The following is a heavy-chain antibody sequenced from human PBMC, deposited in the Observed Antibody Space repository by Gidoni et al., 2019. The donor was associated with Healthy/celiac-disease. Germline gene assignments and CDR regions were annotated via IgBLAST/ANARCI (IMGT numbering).Heavy chain of an antibody. V-gene: IGHV3-21*01. J-gene: IGHJ4*02. D-gene: IGHD6-6*01. CDR3: ARAQRSSSSGSFDY. CDR1: GSTFSSYS. Sequence: EVQLVESGGGLVKPGGSLRLSCAASGSTFSSYSMNWVRQAPGKGLEWVSSISSSSSYIYYADSGKGRFTISRDNAKNSLYLQMNSLRAEDTAVYYCARAQRSSSSGSFDYWGQGTLVTVSS. CDR2: ISSSSSYI.